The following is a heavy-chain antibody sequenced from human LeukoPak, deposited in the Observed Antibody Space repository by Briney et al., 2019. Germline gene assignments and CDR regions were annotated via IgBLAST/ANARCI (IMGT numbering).Heavy chain of an antibody. CDR1: GGSFSGYY. CDR2: INHSGST. J-gene: IGHJ4*02. D-gene: IGHD2-2*02. Sequence: SETLSLTCAVYGGSFSGYYWSWIRQPPGKGLEWIGEINHSGSTNYNPSLKSRVTISVDTSKNQFSLKLSSVTAADTAVYYCAGSLGYCTSASSYILDYWGQGTLVTVSS. V-gene: IGHV4-34*01. CDR3: AGSLGYCTSASSYILDY.